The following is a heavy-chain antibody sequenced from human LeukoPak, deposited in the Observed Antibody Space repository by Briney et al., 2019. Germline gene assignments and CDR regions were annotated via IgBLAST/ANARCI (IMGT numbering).Heavy chain of an antibody. J-gene: IGHJ6*02. CDR3: ARDGLTTVTTVSRYYGMDV. CDR1: GFTFSDYY. CDR2: ITSSSRYT. D-gene: IGHD4-17*01. V-gene: IGHV3-11*05. Sequence: GGSLRLSCAASGFTFSDYYMSWIRQAPGKGLEWVAYITSSSRYTKYADSVKGRFTISRDNAKKSLYLQMNSLRAEDTAVYNCARDGLTTVTTVSRYYGMDVWGQGTTVTVFS.